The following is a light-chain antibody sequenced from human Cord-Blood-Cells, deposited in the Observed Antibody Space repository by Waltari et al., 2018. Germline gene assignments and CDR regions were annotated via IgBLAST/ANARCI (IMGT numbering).Light chain of an antibody. Sequence: HSAMTQPPSASGSPGPSVTISCTGTSSDAGGYKYVSWYQQHPGKAPKLMIYEVSKRPSVVPDRFSGSKSGNTASLTVSGLQAEDEADYYCSSYAGSNNWVFGGGTKLTVL. CDR3: SSYAGSNNWV. CDR2: EVS. J-gene: IGLJ2*01. V-gene: IGLV2-8*01. CDR1: SSDAGGYKY.